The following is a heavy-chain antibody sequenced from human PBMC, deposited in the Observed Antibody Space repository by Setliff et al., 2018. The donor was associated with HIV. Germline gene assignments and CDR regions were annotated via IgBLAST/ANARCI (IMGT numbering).Heavy chain of an antibody. Sequence: PSETLSLTCTVSGGSIGGYYWSWIRRPPVTGLEWLVCIYSGGRTNYNPSLESRVTISLDTSKNQFSLRLTSVTAAATAVYYCARHSITLVVGVPERDDAFDIWGQGTMVTVSS. CDR1: GGSIGGYY. CDR3: ARHSITLVVGVPERDDAFDI. D-gene: IGHD3-22*01. J-gene: IGHJ3*02. CDR2: IYSGGRT. V-gene: IGHV4-59*08.